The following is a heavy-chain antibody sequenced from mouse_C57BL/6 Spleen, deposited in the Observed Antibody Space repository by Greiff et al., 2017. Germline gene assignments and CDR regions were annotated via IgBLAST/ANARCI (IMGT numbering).Heavy chain of an antibody. Sequence: EVMLVESGGGLVKPGGSLKLSCAASGFTFSSYTMSWVRQTPEKRLEWVATISGGGGNTYYPDSVKGRFTISRDNAKNTLYLQMSSLRSEETALYYCARQRALLYEGPYFDYWGQGTTLTVSS. CDR3: ARQRALLYEGPYFDY. CDR2: ISGGGGNT. CDR1: GFTFSSYT. D-gene: IGHD2-3*01. V-gene: IGHV5-9*01. J-gene: IGHJ2*01.